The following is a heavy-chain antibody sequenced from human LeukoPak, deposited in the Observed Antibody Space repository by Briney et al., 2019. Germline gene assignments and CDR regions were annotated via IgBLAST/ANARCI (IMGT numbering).Heavy chain of an antibody. D-gene: IGHD3-22*01. Sequence: GGSLRLSCAASGFTFDDYGLSWVRHAQGKGLELVSDINWNGGSTKYADSVRGRFTISRDNAKNSLYLQMNSLRAEDTAVYYCAGDKTTSGYYEFDYWGQGTLVTVSS. J-gene: IGHJ4*02. CDR1: GFTFDDYG. CDR2: INWNGGST. CDR3: AGDKTTSGYYEFDY. V-gene: IGHV3-20*04.